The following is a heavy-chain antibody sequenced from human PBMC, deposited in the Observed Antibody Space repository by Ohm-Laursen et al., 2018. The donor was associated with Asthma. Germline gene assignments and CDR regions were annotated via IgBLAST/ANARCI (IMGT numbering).Heavy chain of an antibody. V-gene: IGHV1-69*01. CDR2: IIPIFGTA. Sequence: SSVKVSCKASGGTFSSYAISWVRQAPGQGLEWMGGIIPIFGTANYAQKFQGRVTITADESTSTAYMELSSLRSEDTAVYYCARIVGATPALYYYYGMDVWGQGTTVTVSS. CDR1: GGTFSSYA. D-gene: IGHD1-26*01. J-gene: IGHJ6*02. CDR3: ARIVGATPALYYYYGMDV.